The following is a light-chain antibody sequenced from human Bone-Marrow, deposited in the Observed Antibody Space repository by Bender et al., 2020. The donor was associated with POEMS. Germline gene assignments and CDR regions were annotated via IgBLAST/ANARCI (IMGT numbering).Light chain of an antibody. CDR2: RSN. V-gene: IGLV1-44*01. J-gene: IGLJ3*02. CDR3: AAWDDSLNGWV. CDR1: SSNVGSNA. Sequence: QSVLTQPPSASETPGQRVTISCSGSSSNVGSNAVIWYQQFPGTAPKLLINRSNQRPSGVPDRFSGSKSGTSASLAISGLQSEDEADYYCAAWDDSLNGWVFGGGTKLTVL.